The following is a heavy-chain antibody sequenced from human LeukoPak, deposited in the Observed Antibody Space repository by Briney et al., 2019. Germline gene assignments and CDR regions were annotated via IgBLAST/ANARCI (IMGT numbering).Heavy chain of an antibody. V-gene: IGHV4-59*11. CDR2: IHFSGRT. D-gene: IGHD5-18*01. CDR3: ARETRYLVTYYDCYMDV. J-gene: IGHJ6*03. CDR1: GRPICCLL. Sequence: SETLPHTFCVSGRPICCLLWRWIPQPTGKGVEWIGYIHFSGRTNYNPTLTTRVSISVATSKTQFSLTLTSVTAADTAMYCCARETRYLVTYYDCYMDVSGKGTTVTASS.